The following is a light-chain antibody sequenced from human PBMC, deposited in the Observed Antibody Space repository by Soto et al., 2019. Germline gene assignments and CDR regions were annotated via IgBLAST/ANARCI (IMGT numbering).Light chain of an antibody. V-gene: IGLV1-40*01. Sequence: QSVLTQPPSVSGAPGERVTISCTGSSSDIGAGYRVRWYQQVPGTAPKLLIYDNTNRPSGVPARFSGSKSGTSASLAISGLQAEDEADYCCQYVDKYLGAVVFGGGTKVTVL. CDR3: QYVDKYLGAVV. CDR1: SSDIGAGYR. J-gene: IGLJ2*01. CDR2: DNT.